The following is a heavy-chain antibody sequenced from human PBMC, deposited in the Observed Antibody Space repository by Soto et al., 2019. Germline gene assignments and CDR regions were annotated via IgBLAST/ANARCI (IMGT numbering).Heavy chain of an antibody. J-gene: IGHJ6*03. CDR3: TGDYDYYYYYYMDV. D-gene: IGHD4-17*01. CDR1: GFTFSSYG. CDR2: ISYDGSNK. V-gene: IGHV3-30*03. Sequence: QVQLVESGGGVVQPGRSPRLSCAASGFTFSSYGMHWVRQAPGKGLEWVAVISYDGSNKYYADSVKGRFTISRDNSKNTLYLQMNSLRAEDTAVYYCTGDYDYYYYYYMDVWGKGTTVTVSS.